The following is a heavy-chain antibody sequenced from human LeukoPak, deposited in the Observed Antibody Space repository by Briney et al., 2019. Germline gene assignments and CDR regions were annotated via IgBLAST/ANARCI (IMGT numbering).Heavy chain of an antibody. CDR3: ARDRAIAVAGKFDY. J-gene: IGHJ4*02. CDR2: IIPIFGTA. CDR1: GGTFSSYA. V-gene: IGHV1-69*13. D-gene: IGHD6-19*01. Sequence: ASVKVSCKASGGTFSSYAISWVRQAPGQGLEWMGGIIPIFGTANYAQKFQGRVTITADESTSTAYMELSSLRSEDTAVYYCARDRAIAVAGKFDYWGQGTLVTVSS.